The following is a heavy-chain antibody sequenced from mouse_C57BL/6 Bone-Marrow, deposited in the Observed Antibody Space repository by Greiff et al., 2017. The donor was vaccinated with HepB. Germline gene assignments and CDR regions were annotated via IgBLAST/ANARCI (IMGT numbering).Heavy chain of an antibody. CDR2: IWTGGGT. J-gene: IGHJ3*01. CDR1: GFSLTSYA. Sequence: VKLQESGPGLVAPSQSLSITCTVSGFSLTSYAISWVRQPPGKGLEWLGVIWTGGGTNYNSALKSRLSISKDNSKSQVFLKMNSLQTDDTARYYCARIRDYDYDGDVPFAYWGQGTLVTVSA. V-gene: IGHV2-9-1*01. CDR3: ARIRDYDYDGDVPFAY. D-gene: IGHD2-4*01.